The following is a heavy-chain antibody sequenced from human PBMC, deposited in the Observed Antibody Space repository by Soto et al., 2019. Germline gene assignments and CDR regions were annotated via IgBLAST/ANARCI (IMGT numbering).Heavy chain of an antibody. CDR2: ISASGGST. V-gene: IGHV3-23*01. J-gene: IGHJ4*02. Sequence: EVQLLDSGGGLVQPGGSLRLSCAASGFTFSNYGMNWVRQAPGKGPDWVSAISASGGSTYYADSVKGRFTISRDNSKNTLYLQMSRLRAEDTAVYYCAKGPLGSGYDLAYWGQGPLVTVS. D-gene: IGHD5-12*01. CDR1: GFTFSNYG. CDR3: AKGPLGSGYDLAY.